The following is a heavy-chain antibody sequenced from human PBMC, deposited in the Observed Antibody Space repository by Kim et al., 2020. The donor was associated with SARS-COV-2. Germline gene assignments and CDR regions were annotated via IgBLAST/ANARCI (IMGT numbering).Heavy chain of an antibody. Sequence: NPSLKSRVPISVNTSKNQFSLKRSSVTAADTAVYYCARGADTAMKFDYWGQGTLVTVSS. CDR3: ARGADTAMKFDY. D-gene: IGHD5-18*01. J-gene: IGHJ4*02. V-gene: IGHV4-34*01.